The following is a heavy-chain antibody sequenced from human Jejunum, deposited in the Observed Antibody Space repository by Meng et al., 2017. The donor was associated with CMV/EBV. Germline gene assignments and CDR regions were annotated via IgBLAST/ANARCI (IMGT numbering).Heavy chain of an antibody. CDR2: VYHSGTT. Sequence: TVSGASIADSYVASIRQTPGKELKWIGYVYHSGTTHYNPSLKSRVAISVDTSKNQFSLRLNSVTAADTALYYCARDTFARRNGMDVWGQGSTVTVSS. CDR3: ARDTFARRNGMDV. J-gene: IGHJ6*02. V-gene: IGHV4-59*01. CDR1: GASIADSY.